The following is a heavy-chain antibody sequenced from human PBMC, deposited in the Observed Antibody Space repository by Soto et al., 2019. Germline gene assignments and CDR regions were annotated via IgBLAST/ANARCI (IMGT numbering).Heavy chain of an antibody. V-gene: IGHV3-23*01. Sequence: EVQLMESGGDLVQPGGSLRLSCAAAGFIFGSYAMSWVRQAPGKGLDWVSAIGGSGGTTYYAGSVQGRFTISRDNSKNTLYLQMNALRAEDTALYYCAKFLDESGGSSGWPWVFETWGQGTLVTVSS. CDR2: IGGSGGTT. CDR1: GFIFGSYA. D-gene: IGHD6-25*01. CDR3: AKFLDESGGSSGWPWVFET. J-gene: IGHJ5*02.